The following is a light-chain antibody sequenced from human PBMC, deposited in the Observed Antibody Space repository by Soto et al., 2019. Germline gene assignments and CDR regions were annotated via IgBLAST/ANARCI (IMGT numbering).Light chain of an antibody. CDR1: QSVSSN. CDR3: QQYNNWPRT. CDR2: GAS. J-gene: IGKJ1*01. V-gene: IGKV3-15*01. Sequence: EIVMTQSPATLSVSPGERATLSCRASQSVSSNLAWYQQKPGQAPRLLIYGASTRATGIPARFSGSGSGTEFTLTISSLQSEDVSVYYCQQYNNWPRTFGQGPKVDIK.